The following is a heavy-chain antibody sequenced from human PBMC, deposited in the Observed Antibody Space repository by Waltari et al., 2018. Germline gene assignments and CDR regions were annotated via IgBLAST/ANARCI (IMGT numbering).Heavy chain of an antibody. Sequence: EXXLVQSGAEVKKPGXTVKISCKVSGYTFSDXXMHWVQQAPGKGLEWMGLVDPEDGEXXXXEKFXGRVTITADXSXDTAYMXXXSLRSEDTAXXXCATVXGATGAFDXXXQXTMVTVSS. CDR2: VDPEDGEX. V-gene: IGHV1-69-2*01. CDR3: ATVXGATGAFDX. J-gene: IGHJ3*02. D-gene: IGHD1-26*01. CDR1: GYTFSDXX.